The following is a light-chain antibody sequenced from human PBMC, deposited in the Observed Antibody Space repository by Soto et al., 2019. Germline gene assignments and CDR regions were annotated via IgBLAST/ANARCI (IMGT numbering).Light chain of an antibody. CDR2: KAS. V-gene: IGKV1-5*03. Sequence: DIQMTQSPSTLSASVGDRVTITCRASQNINSWLAWYQQKPGKAPKLLIHKASNLLSGVPSRFSGSESGTEFTLTISSLQPDXXXXXXXXXXXXYSGTFGQGTKVEIK. CDR1: QNINSW. CDR3: XXXXXYSGT. J-gene: IGKJ1*01.